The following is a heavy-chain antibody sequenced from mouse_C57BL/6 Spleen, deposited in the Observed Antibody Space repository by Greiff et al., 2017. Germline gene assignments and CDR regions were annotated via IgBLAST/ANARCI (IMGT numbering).Heavy chain of an antibody. D-gene: IGHD1-1*01. V-gene: IGHV1-80*01. CDR2: IYPGDGDT. J-gene: IGHJ2*01. CDR1: GYAFSSYW. Sequence: QVQLQQSGAELVKPGASVKISCKASGYAFSSYWMNWVKQRPGKGLEWIGQIYPGDGDTNYNGKFKGKATLTADKSSSTAYMQLSSLTSEDSAVYFCARSYYYGSSTYYFGYWGPGTTLTVAT. CDR3: ARSYYYGSSTYYFGY.